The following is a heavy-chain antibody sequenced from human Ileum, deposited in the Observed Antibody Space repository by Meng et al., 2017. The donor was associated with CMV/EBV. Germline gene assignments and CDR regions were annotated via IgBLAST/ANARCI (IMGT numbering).Heavy chain of an antibody. D-gene: IGHD2-2*02. CDR1: GFTFSSYA. CDR2: IGDSGTGTGT. J-gene: IGHJ5*02. Sequence: GESLKISCAASGFTFSSYAMSWVRQAPGKGLEWVSSIGDSGTGTGTHYTDAVKGRFTISRDDSKSTLYLQMNSLRAEDTAVYFCATTLYPVAFLNYFDPWGQGTLVTVSS. V-gene: IGHV3-23*01. CDR3: ATTLYPVAFLNYFDP.